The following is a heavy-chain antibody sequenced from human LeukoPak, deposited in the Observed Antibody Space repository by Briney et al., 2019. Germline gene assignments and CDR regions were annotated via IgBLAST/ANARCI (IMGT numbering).Heavy chain of an antibody. CDR2: VYYTGST. CDR1: GGSISSSTYY. V-gene: IGHV4-39*01. Sequence: PSETLSLTCTVSGGSISSSTYYCGWIRQPPGKGLEWIGSVYYTGSTYYNPSLKSRITILLDTSKNQISLKLSSVTAADTAVYYCSRGSYDILTGYSTLGEYWGQGTLVTVSS. CDR3: SRGSYDILTGYSTLGEY. J-gene: IGHJ4*02. D-gene: IGHD3-9*01.